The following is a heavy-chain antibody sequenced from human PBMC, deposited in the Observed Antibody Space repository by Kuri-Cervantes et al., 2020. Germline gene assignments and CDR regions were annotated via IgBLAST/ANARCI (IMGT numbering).Heavy chain of an antibody. J-gene: IGHJ4*02. CDR2: IRYDGSDK. CDR1: GFTFSNYG. V-gene: IGHV3-30*02. CDR3: AKASYSGSYYFYY. Sequence: GESLKISCAASGFTFSNYGMHWVRQAPGKGLEWVAYIRYDGSDKYYADSVRGRFTISRDISKNTLYLQMNSLRAEDTALYYCAKASYSGSYYFYYWGQGTLVTVSS. D-gene: IGHD1-26*01.